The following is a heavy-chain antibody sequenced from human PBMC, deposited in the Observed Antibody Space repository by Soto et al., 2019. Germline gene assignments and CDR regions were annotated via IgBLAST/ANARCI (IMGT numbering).Heavy chain of an antibody. V-gene: IGHV4-4*07. CDR2: IYTSGST. CDR1: GGSISSYY. J-gene: IGHJ4*02. CDR3: ARDTYYYDSSGYHPFDS. Sequence: SETLSLTCTVSGGSISSYYWSWIRQPAGKGLEWIGRIYTSGSTNYNPSLKSRVTMSVDTSKNQFSLKLSSVTAADTAVYYCARDTYYYDSSGYHPFDSWGQGTLVTVS. D-gene: IGHD3-22*01.